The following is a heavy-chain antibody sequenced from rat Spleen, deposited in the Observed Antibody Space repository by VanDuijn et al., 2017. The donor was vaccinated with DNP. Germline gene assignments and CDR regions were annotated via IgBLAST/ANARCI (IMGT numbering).Heavy chain of an antibody. Sequence: EVKLVESGGGLVQPGRSLKLSCAASGFNFNGFWMGWVRLAPGKGLEWVGKINKDSSTINYTPSLKDKFTISRDNAQNTLYLQMSKLGSEDTAIYYCTTRGDGNDNWFAYWGQGTLVTVSS. CDR2: INKDSSTI. J-gene: IGHJ3*01. V-gene: IGHV4-2*01. D-gene: IGHD1-11*01. CDR1: GFNFNGFW. CDR3: TTRGDGNDNWFAY.